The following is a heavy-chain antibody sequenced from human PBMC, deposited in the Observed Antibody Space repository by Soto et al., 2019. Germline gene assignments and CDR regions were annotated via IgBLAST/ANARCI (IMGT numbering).Heavy chain of an antibody. V-gene: IGHV3-15*01. CDR3: TSLYYGH. J-gene: IGHJ4*02. Sequence: EVQLVESGGDLVEPGGSLRLSCAASEFTFTNAWMSWVRQAPGKGLEWVGRSKSKTAGGTTDYAAPVQGRFTISRDDSRNTLYLQMNSLKTEDTAVYYCTSLYYGHWGQGILGTVS. D-gene: IGHD4-17*01. CDR1: EFTFTNAW. CDR2: SKSKTAGGTT.